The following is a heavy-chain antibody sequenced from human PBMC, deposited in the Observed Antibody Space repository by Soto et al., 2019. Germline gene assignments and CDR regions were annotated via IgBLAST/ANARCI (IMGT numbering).Heavy chain of an antibody. CDR2: INHSGST. CDR1: GGSFSGYY. V-gene: IGHV4-34*01. D-gene: IGHD6-6*01. Sequence: SETLSLTCAVYGGSFSGYYWSWIRQPPGKGLEWIGEINHSGSTNYNPSLKSRVTISVDTSKNQFSLKLSSVTAADTAVYYCARGRVRYSSSYNWFDPWGQGTLVTVSS. CDR3: ARGRVRYSSSYNWFDP. J-gene: IGHJ5*02.